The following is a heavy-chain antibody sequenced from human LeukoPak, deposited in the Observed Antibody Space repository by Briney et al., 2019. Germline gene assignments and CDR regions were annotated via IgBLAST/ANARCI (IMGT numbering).Heavy chain of an antibody. CDR1: GFTFSNAW. CDR3: ARAINYDFWSGYYTNYYYGMDV. D-gene: IGHD3-3*01. V-gene: IGHV3-21*01. CDR2: ISGSGGST. J-gene: IGHJ6*02. Sequence: GGSLRLSCAASGFTFSNAWMNWVRQAPGKGLEWVSAISGSGGSTYYADSVKGRFTISRDNAKNSLYLQMNSLRAEDTAVYYCARAINYDFWSGYYTNYYYGMDVWGQGTTVTVSS.